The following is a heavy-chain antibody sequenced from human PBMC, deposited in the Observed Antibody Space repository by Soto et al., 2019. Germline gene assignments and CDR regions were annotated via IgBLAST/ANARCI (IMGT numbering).Heavy chain of an antibody. CDR1: GDSISSSNYY. V-gene: IGHV4-39*01. D-gene: IGHD6-19*01. CDR3: ARQGYSSGWPNWFDP. J-gene: IGHJ5*02. Sequence: QLQLQESGPGLVKLSETLSLTCTVSGDSISSSNYYWGWIRQPPGKGRDWIGSIYYSGSTSYNPSLKSRVTISLDTFNNQFFLKMRSVTAADTAMYYCARQGYSSGWPNWFDPWGQGTLVTVSS. CDR2: IYYSGST.